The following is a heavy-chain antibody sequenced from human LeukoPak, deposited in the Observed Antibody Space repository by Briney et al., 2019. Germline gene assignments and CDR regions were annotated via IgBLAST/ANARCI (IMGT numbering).Heavy chain of an antibody. CDR3: AKESTTVSYGMDV. D-gene: IGHD4-17*01. CDR1: GFPFDDYA. V-gene: IGHV3-9*01. CDR2: ISWNSGSI. J-gene: IGHJ6*02. Sequence: GRSLRLSCAASGFPFDDYAMHWVRQAPGKGLEWVSGISWNSGSIGYADSVKGRFTISRDNAKNSLYLQMNSLRAEDTALYYCAKESTTVSYGMDVWGQGTTVTVSS.